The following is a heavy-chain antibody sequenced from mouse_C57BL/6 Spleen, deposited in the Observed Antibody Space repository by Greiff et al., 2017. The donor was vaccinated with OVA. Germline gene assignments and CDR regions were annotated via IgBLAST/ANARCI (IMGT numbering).Heavy chain of an antibody. J-gene: IGHJ4*01. Sequence: EVKLVESGEGLVKPGGSLKLSCAASGFTSSSYAMSWVRQTPEKRLEWVAYISSGGDYIYYADTVKGRFTISRDNARNTLYLQMSSLKSEDTAMYYCTRERGVVAYYAMDYWGQGTSVTVSS. CDR2: ISSGGDYI. D-gene: IGHD1-1*01. V-gene: IGHV5-9-1*02. CDR3: TRERGVVAYYAMDY. CDR1: GFTSSSYA.